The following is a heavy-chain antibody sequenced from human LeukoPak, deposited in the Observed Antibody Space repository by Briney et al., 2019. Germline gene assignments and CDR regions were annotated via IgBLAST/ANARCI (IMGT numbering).Heavy chain of an antibody. V-gene: IGHV3-23*01. CDR1: GFTFSSYA. Sequence: GGSLRLSCAASGFTFSSYAMSWVRQAPGRGLEWVSAISGSGHSTYYADSVKGRFTIPRDNSRNTLYLQINSLTAEDTAVYYCAKAPPMVRVVFDYWGQGTLVTVSS. J-gene: IGHJ4*02. D-gene: IGHD3-10*01. CDR3: AKAPPMVRVVFDY. CDR2: ISGSGHST.